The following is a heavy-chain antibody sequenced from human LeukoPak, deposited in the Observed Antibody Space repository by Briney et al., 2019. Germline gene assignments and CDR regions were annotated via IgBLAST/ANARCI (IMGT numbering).Heavy chain of an antibody. CDR2: IRSKANSYAT. CDR1: GFTFSGSA. V-gene: IGHV3-73*01. D-gene: IGHD3-22*01. Sequence: PGGSLRLSCAASGFTFSGSAMHWVRQASGKGLERVGRIRSKANSYATAYAASVKGRFTISRDDSKNTAYLQMNSLKTEDTAVYYCTRQYYDSSGYYSVAFVWGQGTLVTVSS. CDR3: TRQYYDSSGYYSVAFV. J-gene: IGHJ4*02.